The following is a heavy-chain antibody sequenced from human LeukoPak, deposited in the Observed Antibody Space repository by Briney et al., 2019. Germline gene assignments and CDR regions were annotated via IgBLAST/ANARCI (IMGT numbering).Heavy chain of an antibody. CDR3: ARGGPFPSGSSSREYYLDY. CDR1: GYDFINYG. CDR2: RSIYNGNT. J-gene: IGHJ4*02. V-gene: IGHV1-18*01. D-gene: IGHD6-6*01. Sequence: ASVKDSCKASGYDFINYGISWVRQAPGQGLEWMGWRSIYNGNTDYKLQGRVTMTTDTSTSTAYMEVRSLRSDDTAVYYCARGGPFPSGSSSREYYLDYWGQGTLVTVSS.